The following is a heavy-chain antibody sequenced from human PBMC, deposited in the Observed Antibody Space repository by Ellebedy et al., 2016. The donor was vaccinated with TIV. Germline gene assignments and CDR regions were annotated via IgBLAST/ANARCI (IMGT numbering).Heavy chain of an antibody. CDR2: IDTRSTSL. CDR3: TRDGGSYGSGRFGRADH. D-gene: IGHD3-10*01. V-gene: IGHV3-48*02. J-gene: IGHJ4*02. Sequence: GESLKISCAASGFTFSGYSMNWVRQAPGKGLEWISYIDTRSTSLYADSMKGRFTISRDNAKSSLFLQVSSLRDEDTAVYYCTRDGGSYGSGRFGRADHWGQGTLVTVSS. CDR1: GFTFSGYS.